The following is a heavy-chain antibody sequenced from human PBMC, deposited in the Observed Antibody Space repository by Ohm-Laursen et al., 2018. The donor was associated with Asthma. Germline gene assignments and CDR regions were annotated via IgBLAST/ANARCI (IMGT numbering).Heavy chain of an antibody. V-gene: IGHV3-33*08. Sequence: SLRLSCTASGFTVSSNYMHWVRQAPGKGLEWVAVIWYDGSNKYYADSVKGRFTISRDNSKNTLYLQMNSLRAEDTAVYYCARDSYYYGMDVWGQGTTVTVSS. CDR3: ARDSYYYGMDV. J-gene: IGHJ6*02. CDR2: IWYDGSNK. CDR1: GFTVSSNY.